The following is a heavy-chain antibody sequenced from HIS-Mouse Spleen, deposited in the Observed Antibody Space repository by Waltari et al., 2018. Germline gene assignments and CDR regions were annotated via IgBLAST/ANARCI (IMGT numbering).Heavy chain of an antibody. CDR2: INRNRGGK. V-gene: IGHV1-2*02. J-gene: IGHJ6*02. CDR1: GYTFTGYY. Sequence: QVQLVQSGAEVKKPGASVKVSCKASGYTFTGYYMHWVRQAHGQGLEWMEWINRNRGGKNNAQKFQGRVTMTRDTSISTAYMELSRLRSDDTAVYYCAREPLRDGYNSYYYYGMDVWGQGTTVTVSS. CDR3: AREPLRDGYNSYYYYGMDV. D-gene: IGHD5-12*01.